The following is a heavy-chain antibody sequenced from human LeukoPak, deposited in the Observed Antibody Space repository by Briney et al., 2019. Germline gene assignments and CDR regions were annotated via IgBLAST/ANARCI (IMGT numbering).Heavy chain of an antibody. CDR3: TRHIAAAGPDY. CDR1: GRSFTSHW. Sequence: GECLQISSRGSGRSFTSHWIGWGGQMPGKGGEWMAIIFAGDSGTTISPSFQGQVTISADKSISTAYLQWSSLKASDTAIYYCTRHIAAAGPDYWGQGTLVTVSS. CDR2: IFAGDSGT. V-gene: IGHV5-51*01. J-gene: IGHJ4*02. D-gene: IGHD6-13*01.